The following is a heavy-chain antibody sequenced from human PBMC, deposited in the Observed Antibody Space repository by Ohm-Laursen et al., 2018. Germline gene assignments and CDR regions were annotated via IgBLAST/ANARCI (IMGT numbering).Heavy chain of an antibody. CDR2: IRSSGDTI. J-gene: IGHJ6*02. CDR3: ARDKSYYYGMDV. CDR1: GFTFTDYS. Sequence: SLRLSCTAPGFTFTDYSMTWIRQAPGKGLEWVSYIRSSGDTIYYADSVKGRFTISRDNAKNSLYLQMNSLRAEDTAIYYCARDKSYYYGMDVWGQGTTVTVSS. V-gene: IGHV3-11*01.